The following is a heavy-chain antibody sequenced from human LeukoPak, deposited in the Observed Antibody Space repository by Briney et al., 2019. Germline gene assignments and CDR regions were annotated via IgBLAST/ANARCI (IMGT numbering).Heavy chain of an antibody. CDR3: AKVQGLSNSWGIDY. Sequence: GRSLRLSCAASGFTFSSYGMHWVRQAPGKGLEWVAVISYDGSNKYYADSVKGRFTISRDNSKNTLYLQMNSLRAEDTAVYYCAKVQGLSNSWGIDYWGQGTLVTVSS. J-gene: IGHJ4*02. D-gene: IGHD3-16*01. CDR1: GFTFSSYG. V-gene: IGHV3-30*18. CDR2: ISYDGSNK.